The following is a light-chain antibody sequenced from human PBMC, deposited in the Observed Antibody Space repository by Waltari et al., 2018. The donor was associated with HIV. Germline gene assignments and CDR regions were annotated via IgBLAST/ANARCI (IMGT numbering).Light chain of an antibody. CDR2: EGS. CDR3: SSYAGSNNVI. J-gene: IGLJ2*01. V-gene: IGLV2-8*01. CDR1: SSDVGGYSY. Sequence: QSALAQPPSASVSPGQSVTISCTGTSSDVGGYSYVSWYQQPPGKAPKLRIYEGSKRPSGVPDRFSGSKSGNAASLTVSGLQAEDEADYYCSSYAGSNNVIFGGGTKLTVL.